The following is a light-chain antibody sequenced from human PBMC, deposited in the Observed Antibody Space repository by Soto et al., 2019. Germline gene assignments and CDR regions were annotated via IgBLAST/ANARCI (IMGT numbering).Light chain of an antibody. CDR3: QQSHDSPWA. CDR1: QSIRSF. J-gene: IGKJ1*01. CDR2: GTS. V-gene: IGKV1-39*01. Sequence: DIQMTQSPASLSASVGDRVTITCRASQSIRSFLNWYQQKPGKAPKLLIYGTSSLRDGVPSRFSGSGSGTEFTLTISSLQPEDFASYYCQQSHDSPWAFGPGTKVEVK.